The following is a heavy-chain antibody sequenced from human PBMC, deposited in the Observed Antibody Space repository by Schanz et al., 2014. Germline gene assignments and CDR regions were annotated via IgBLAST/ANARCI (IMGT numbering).Heavy chain of an antibody. D-gene: IGHD1-20*01. CDR3: ANNWNLDY. CDR2: ISNGGVTI. CDR1: GFPFSDYF. J-gene: IGHJ4*02. Sequence: QVQLVDSGGGLVKPGGSPRLSCTASGFPFSDYFMAWIRQPPGRGLEWVSYISNGGVTIYYADSVKGRFTISRDNSKNSLYLQMNSLRAEDTAVYYCANNWNLDYWGQGTLVTVSS. V-gene: IGHV3-11*01.